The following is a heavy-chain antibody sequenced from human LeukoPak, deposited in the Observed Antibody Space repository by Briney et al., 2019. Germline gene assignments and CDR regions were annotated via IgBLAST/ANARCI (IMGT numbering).Heavy chain of an antibody. J-gene: IGHJ4*02. CDR3: ARSEFYDSSGYFDY. CDR2: IIPIFGTA. Sequence: GASVKVSCKASGGTFSSYAISWVRQAPGQGLEWMGGIIPIFGTANYAQKFQGRVTITADESTSTAYMELSSLRSEDTAVYYCARSEFYDSSGYFDYWGQGTLVTASS. D-gene: IGHD3-22*01. V-gene: IGHV1-69*13. CDR1: GGTFSSYA.